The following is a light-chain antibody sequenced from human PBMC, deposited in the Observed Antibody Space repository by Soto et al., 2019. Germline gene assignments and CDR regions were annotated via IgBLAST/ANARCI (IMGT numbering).Light chain of an antibody. Sequence: DIQVTQSPSAVSAAVGDRVTITCRASQDIASWLVWYQQQPGKAPKVLMFAASSLQDGVPLRFSGSGYGTDFTLSISSLQPEDFATYYCQQAKSFPWTFGQGTKVEIK. CDR3: QQAKSFPWT. V-gene: IGKV1-12*02. J-gene: IGKJ1*01. CDR2: AAS. CDR1: QDIASW.